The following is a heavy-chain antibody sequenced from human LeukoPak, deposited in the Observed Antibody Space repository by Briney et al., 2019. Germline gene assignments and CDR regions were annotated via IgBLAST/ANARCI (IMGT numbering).Heavy chain of an antibody. Sequence: SETLSLTCTVSGGSTSSSSYYWGWIRQPPGKGLEWIGSIYYSGSTYYNPSLKSRVTISVDTSKNQFSLKLSSVTAADTAVYYCARVDSSGYDWGQGTLVTVSS. CDR2: IYYSGST. D-gene: IGHD3-22*01. CDR1: GGSTSSSSYY. J-gene: IGHJ4*02. CDR3: ARVDSSGYD. V-gene: IGHV4-39*01.